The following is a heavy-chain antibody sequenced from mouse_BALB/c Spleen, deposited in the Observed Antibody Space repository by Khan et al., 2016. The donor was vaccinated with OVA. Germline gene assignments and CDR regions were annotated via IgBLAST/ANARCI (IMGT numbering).Heavy chain of an antibody. CDR3: ARTITTAKGYYYAMDY. D-gene: IGHD1-2*01. J-gene: IGHJ4*01. V-gene: IGHV5-6*01. CDR1: GFTFSSYG. CDR2: ISSGGHYT. Sequence: EVQGVESGGDLVKPGGSLKLSCAASGFTFSSYGMSWVRQTPDKRLEWVATISSGGHYTYFPDSVRGRFTISRDNAKNTLYLQMSSLKSEDTAMYYCARTITTAKGYYYAMDYWGQGTSVTVSS.